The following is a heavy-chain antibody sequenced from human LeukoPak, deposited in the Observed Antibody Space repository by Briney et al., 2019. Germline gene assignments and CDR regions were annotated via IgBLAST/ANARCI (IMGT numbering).Heavy chain of an antibody. Sequence: SETLSLTCAVYGGSFSGYYWSWIRQPPGKGLEWIGEINHSGSTNYNPSLKSRVTISVDTSKNQFSLILCSVTAADTAVYYCARGVPGYCSSTSCYGAYYFDYWGQGTLVTVSS. CDR1: GGSFSGYY. V-gene: IGHV4-34*01. J-gene: IGHJ4*02. CDR2: INHSGST. CDR3: ARGVPGYCSSTSCYGAYYFDY. D-gene: IGHD2-2*01.